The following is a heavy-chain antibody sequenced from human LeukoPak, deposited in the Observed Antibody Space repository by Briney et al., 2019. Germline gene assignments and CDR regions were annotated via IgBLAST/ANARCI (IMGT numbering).Heavy chain of an antibody. D-gene: IGHD3-22*01. Sequence: HPGGSLRLSCAASGFTFSSYAMSWVRQAPGKGLEWVSAISGSGGSTYYADSVKGRFTISRDNSKNTLYLQMNSLRAEDTAVYYCAKESGDYYDSSGYPEYFQHWGQGTLVTVSS. V-gene: IGHV3-23*01. J-gene: IGHJ1*01. CDR1: GFTFSSYA. CDR3: AKESGDYYDSSGYPEYFQH. CDR2: ISGSGGST.